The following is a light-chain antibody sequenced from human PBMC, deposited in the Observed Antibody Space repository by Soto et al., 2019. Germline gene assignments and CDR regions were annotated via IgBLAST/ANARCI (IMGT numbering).Light chain of an antibody. Sequence: QSVLTQPRSVSGSPGQSVTISCTGTTSDVGRYNFVTWFQQHPSKAPKLMIYDVSKRPSGVPDRFSGSKSGNTASLTISGLQAEDEADYYCCSSAGGFTWVFGGGTKLTVL. CDR3: CSSAGGFTWV. J-gene: IGLJ3*02. CDR1: TSDVGRYNF. CDR2: DVS. V-gene: IGLV2-11*01.